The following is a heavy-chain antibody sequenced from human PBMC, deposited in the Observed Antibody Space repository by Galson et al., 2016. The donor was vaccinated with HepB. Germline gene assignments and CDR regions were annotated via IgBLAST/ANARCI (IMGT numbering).Heavy chain of an antibody. CDR2: IYAGGTP. CDR1: EFTVSNKY. D-gene: IGHD3-10*01. Sequence: SLRLSCAASEFTVSNKYMAWVRQAPGKGLEWLSVIYAGGTPYYSDSARGRFIISSDSSTNTLHLHMKNLRVEDTAIYYCSTAVASGYFGAGALLGFDSWGQGTLVIVSS. J-gene: IGHJ4*02. V-gene: IGHV3-53*01. CDR3: STAVASGYFGAGALLGFDS.